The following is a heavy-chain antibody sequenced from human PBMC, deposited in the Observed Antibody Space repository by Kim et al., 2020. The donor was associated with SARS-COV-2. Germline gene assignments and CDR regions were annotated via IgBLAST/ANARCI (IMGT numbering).Heavy chain of an antibody. CDR1: GFTFSSYG. V-gene: IGHV3-30*03. D-gene: IGHD5-12*01. Sequence: GGSLRLSCAASGFTFSSYGMHWVRQAPGKGLEWVAVISYDGSNKYYADSVKGRFTISRDNSKNTLYLQMNSLRAEDTAVYYCVMATINWYYYYGMDVWGQGTTVTVSS. CDR3: VMATINWYYYYGMDV. CDR2: ISYDGSNK. J-gene: IGHJ6*02.